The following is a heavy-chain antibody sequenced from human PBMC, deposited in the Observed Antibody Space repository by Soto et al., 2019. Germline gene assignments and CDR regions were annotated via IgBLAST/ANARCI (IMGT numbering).Heavy chain of an antibody. J-gene: IGHJ4*02. CDR2: ISYDGSNK. Sequence: LRLSCAASGFTFSSYGMHWVRQAPGKGLEWVAVISYDGSNKYYADSVKGRFTISRDNSKNTLYLQMNSLRAEDTAVYYCAKAGYSYGSYYFDYWGQGTLVTVSS. V-gene: IGHV3-30*18. D-gene: IGHD5-18*01. CDR1: GFTFSSYG. CDR3: AKAGYSYGSYYFDY.